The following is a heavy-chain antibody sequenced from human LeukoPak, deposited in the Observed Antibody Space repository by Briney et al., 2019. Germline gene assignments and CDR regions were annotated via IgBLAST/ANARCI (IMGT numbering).Heavy chain of an antibody. V-gene: IGHV3-23*01. Sequence: GGSLRLSCAASGFTFSSYGMSWVRQAPGKGLEWVSGISGSGGSTYYADSVKGRFTISRDNSKNTLYLQMNSLRAEDTAVYFCAKNVRDSNDYYHPFDYWGQGALVTVSS. J-gene: IGHJ4*02. D-gene: IGHD3-22*01. CDR2: ISGSGGST. CDR3: AKNVRDSNDYYHPFDY. CDR1: GFTFSSYG.